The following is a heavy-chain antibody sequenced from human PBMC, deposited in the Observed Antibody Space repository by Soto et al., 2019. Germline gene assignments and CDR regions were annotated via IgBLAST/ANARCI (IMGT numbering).Heavy chain of an antibody. V-gene: IGHV1-18*01. CDR2: ISAYNGNT. CDR3: ARDRHQPFLEWFPTAHKWFDP. Sequence: ASVKVSCKASGYTFTSYGISWVRQAPGQGLEWMGWISAYNGNTNYAQKLQGRVTMTTDTSTSTAYMELRSLRSDDTAVYYCARDRHQPFLEWFPTAHKWFDPWGQGTLVTVS. D-gene: IGHD3-3*02. CDR1: GYTFTSYG. J-gene: IGHJ5*02.